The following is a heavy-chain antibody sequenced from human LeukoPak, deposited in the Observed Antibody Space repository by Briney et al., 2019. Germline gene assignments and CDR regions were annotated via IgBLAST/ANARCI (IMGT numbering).Heavy chain of an antibody. CDR3: AREEYCGGDCYAGLDY. CDR2: IYYSGST. J-gene: IGHJ4*02. D-gene: IGHD2-21*02. CDR1: GGSISSGGYY. Sequence: PSETLSLTCTVSGGSISSGGYYWSWIRQHPGKGLEWIGYIYYSGSTNYNPSLKSRVTISVDTSKNQFSLKLSSVTAADTAVYYCAREEYCGGDCYAGLDYWGQGTLVTVSS. V-gene: IGHV4-61*08.